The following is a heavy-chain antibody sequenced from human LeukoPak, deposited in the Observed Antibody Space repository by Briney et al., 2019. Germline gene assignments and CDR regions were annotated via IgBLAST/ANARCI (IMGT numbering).Heavy chain of an antibody. CDR2: ISSNGGST. J-gene: IGHJ4*02. D-gene: IGHD3-22*01. V-gene: IGHV3-64*01. Sequence: GRSLRLSCAASGFTFSSYAMHWVRQAPGKGLEYVSAISSNGGSTYYANSVKGRFTISRDNSKNTLYLQMGSLRAEDMAVYYCARKGANYYDSSGFDYWGQGTLVTVSS. CDR1: GFTFSSYA. CDR3: ARKGANYYDSSGFDY.